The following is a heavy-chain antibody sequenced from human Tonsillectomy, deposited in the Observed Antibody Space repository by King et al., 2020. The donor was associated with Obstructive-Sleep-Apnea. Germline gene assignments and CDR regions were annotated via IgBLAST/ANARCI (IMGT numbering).Heavy chain of an antibody. D-gene: IGHD3-22*01. V-gene: IGHV3-74*01. J-gene: IGHJ6*02. CDR2: INSDGSST. CDR3: ARWDSSGYYYGMDV. CDR1: GFTFSSYW. Sequence: VQLVESGGGLVQPGGSLRLSCAASGFTFSSYWMHWVRHAPGKGLVWVSRINSDGSSTSYADSVKGRFTISRDNAKNTLYLQMNSLRAEDTAVYYCARWDSSGYYYGMDVWGQGTTVTVSS.